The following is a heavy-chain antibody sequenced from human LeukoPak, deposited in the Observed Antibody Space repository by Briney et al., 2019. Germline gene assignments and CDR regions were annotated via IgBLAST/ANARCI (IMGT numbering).Heavy chain of an antibody. CDR2: IYYSGST. Sequence: PSQTLSLTCTVSGGSISSGGYYWSWIRQHPGKCLEWIGYIYYSGSTYYNPSLKSRVTISVDTSKNQFSLKLSSVTAADTAVYYCARGRYCSSTSCLYFDYWGQGTLVTVSS. CDR3: ARGRYCSSTSCLYFDY. J-gene: IGHJ4*02. D-gene: IGHD2-2*01. V-gene: IGHV4-31*03. CDR1: GGSISSGGYY.